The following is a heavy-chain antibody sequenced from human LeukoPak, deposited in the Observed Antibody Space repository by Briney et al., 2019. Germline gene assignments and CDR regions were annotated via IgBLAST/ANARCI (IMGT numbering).Heavy chain of an antibody. CDR2: IYYSGST. J-gene: IGHJ4*02. CDR3: ARIHYDFWSGYYFFDY. Sequence: PSETLSLTCTVSGGSISSYYWSWIRQPPGKGLEWIGYIYYSGSTNYNPSLKSRVTISVDTSKNQFSLKLSSVTAADTAVYYCARIHYDFWSGYYFFDYWGQGTQVTVSS. D-gene: IGHD3-3*01. CDR1: GGSISSYY. V-gene: IGHV4-59*01.